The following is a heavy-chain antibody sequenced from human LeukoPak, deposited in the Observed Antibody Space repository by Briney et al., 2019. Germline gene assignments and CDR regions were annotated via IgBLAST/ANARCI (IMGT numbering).Heavy chain of an antibody. V-gene: IGHV3-53*01. CDR3: ARQYCRGGNCYGNAFDI. Sequence: GGSLRLSCAASGFTLINSYMNWVRQAPGKGLEWVSVIYRGGDTYYGDSVKGRFTISRDNSKNKLYLQMKSLRAEDTAVYYCARQYCRGGNCYGNAFDIWGEGTVVTVSS. J-gene: IGHJ3*02. CDR1: GFTLINSY. D-gene: IGHD2-15*01. CDR2: IYRGGDT.